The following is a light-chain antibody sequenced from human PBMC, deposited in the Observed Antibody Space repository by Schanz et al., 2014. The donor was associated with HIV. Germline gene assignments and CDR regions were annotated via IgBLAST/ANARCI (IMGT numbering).Light chain of an antibody. V-gene: IGKV3-15*01. CDR3: QQYKTFLYT. J-gene: IGKJ2*01. CDR2: GAS. CDR1: QTVSSN. Sequence: EIVMTQSPATLSVSPGERATLSCRASQTVSSNLAWYQQKPGQAPRLLIFGASTRATGVPVRFSGSGSGTEFTLTISSLQPDDFATYYCQQYKTFLYTFGQGTKLEIK.